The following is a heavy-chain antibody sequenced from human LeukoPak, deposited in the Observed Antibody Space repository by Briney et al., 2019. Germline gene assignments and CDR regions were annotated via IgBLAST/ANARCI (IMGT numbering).Heavy chain of an antibody. J-gene: IGHJ4*02. CDR3: ASEVVQLERSFDY. V-gene: IGHV4-31*03. CDR1: GGSISSGGYY. Sequence: SETLSLTCTVSGGSISSGGYYWSWIRQHPGKGLEWIGYIYYSGSTYYNPSLKSRVTISVDTSKNQFSLKLSSVTAADTAVYYCASEVVQLERSFDYWGQGTLVTVSS. D-gene: IGHD1-1*01. CDR2: IYYSGST.